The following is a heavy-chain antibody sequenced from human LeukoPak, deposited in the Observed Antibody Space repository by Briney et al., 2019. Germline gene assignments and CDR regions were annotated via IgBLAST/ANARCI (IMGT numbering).Heavy chain of an antibody. CDR1: GFTSSNYW. Sequence: GGSLRLSCAASGFTSSNYWMSWVRQAPGKGLEWVAVIYNDGSNKYYADSVKGRFTISRDNSKNTLYLQMNSLRAEDTAVYYCAKDGYCSSTSCRPYYYYGMDVWGQGTTVTVSS. V-gene: IGHV3-30*18. J-gene: IGHJ6*02. D-gene: IGHD2-2*03. CDR2: IYNDGSNK. CDR3: AKDGYCSSTSCRPYYYYGMDV.